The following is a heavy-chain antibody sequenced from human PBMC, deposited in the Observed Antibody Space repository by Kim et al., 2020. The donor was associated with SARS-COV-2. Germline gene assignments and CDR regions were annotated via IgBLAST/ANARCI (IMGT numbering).Heavy chain of an antibody. V-gene: IGHV3-53*01. CDR3: ARGRNYDFWSGCYYDY. CDR1: GVSVGSNY. J-gene: IGHJ4*02. Sequence: PGGSLRLSCEVAGVSVGSNYLAWVRQAPGKGLGWVSGFYPGEKPYYADSVKGRFIISRDDSKNTVYLHMNNLRAGDTAVYHCARGRNYDFWSGCYYDYWGQGTLVTVSS. D-gene: IGHD3-3*01. CDR2: FYPGEKP.